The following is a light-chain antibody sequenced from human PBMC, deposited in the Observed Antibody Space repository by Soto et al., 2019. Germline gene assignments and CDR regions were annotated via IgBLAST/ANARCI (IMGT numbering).Light chain of an antibody. CDR1: QTVSSS. J-gene: IGKJ4*01. CDR2: EAS. CDR3: QQHINWPLT. V-gene: IGKV3-11*01. Sequence: EVVLTQSPDTLSLTQRERATLSCRASQTVSSSLAWYQQKPGQAPRLLIYEASNRATGIPARFSGSGSGADFTLTISSLEPEDFALYYCQQHINWPLTFGGGTKVDIK.